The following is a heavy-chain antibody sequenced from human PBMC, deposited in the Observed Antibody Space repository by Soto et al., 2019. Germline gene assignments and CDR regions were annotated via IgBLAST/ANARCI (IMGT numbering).Heavy chain of an antibody. J-gene: IGHJ3*02. Sequence: QVQLVQSGAEVKKPGSSVKVSCKASGGTFSSYTISWVRQAPGQGLEWMGRIIPILGIANYAQKFQGRVTITADKSTSTAYMELSSLRSEDTAVYYCARMAYDYIWGSYRYGRYAFDIWGQGTMVTVSS. CDR3: ARMAYDYIWGSYRYGRYAFDI. CDR2: IIPILGIA. V-gene: IGHV1-69*02. CDR1: GGTFSSYT. D-gene: IGHD3-16*02.